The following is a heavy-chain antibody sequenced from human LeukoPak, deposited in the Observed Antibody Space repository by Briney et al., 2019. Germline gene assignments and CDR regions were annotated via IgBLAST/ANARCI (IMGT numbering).Heavy chain of an antibody. CDR1: GFTFNSYA. D-gene: IGHD6-13*01. J-gene: IGHJ5*02. CDR3: AREVPARIAAAGLNWFDP. Sequence: GRSLRLSCAASGFTFNSYAMHWVRQAPGKGLEWVAVISYDGSNKYYADSVKGRFTISRDNSKNTLYLQMNSLRSEDTAVYYCAREVPARIAAAGLNWFDPWGQGTLVTVSS. CDR2: ISYDGSNK. V-gene: IGHV3-30-3*01.